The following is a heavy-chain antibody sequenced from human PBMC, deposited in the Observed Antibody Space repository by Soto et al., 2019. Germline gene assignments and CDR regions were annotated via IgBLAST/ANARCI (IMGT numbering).Heavy chain of an antibody. V-gene: IGHV3-23*01. CDR1: GFTFSSYA. CDR2: ISGSGGST. D-gene: IGHD2-21*02. J-gene: IGHJ4*02. CDR3: AKEKIIVTVTPDY. Sequence: EVQLLESGGGLLQPGGSLRLSCAASGFTFSSYAMSWGRQAPGKWLEWVSAISGSGGSTYYADSVKVRFTISRDNSKNTLYLQMNSLRAEDTAVYYCAKEKIIVTVTPDYWGQGTLVTVSS.